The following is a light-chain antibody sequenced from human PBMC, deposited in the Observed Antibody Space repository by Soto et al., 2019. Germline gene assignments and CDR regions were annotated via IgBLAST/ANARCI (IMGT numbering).Light chain of an antibody. V-gene: IGLV2-8*01. CDR3: SSYGGTNTLVM. Sequence: QSALTQPPSASGSPGQSVTISCTGTSRDVGGYNYVSWYQQHPGKAPKLMIYEVNKRPSGVPGRFSGSKSGNTASLTVTGLQAEDEADYYCSSYGGTNTLVMFGGGTKLTFL. CDR1: SRDVGGYNY. J-gene: IGLJ3*02. CDR2: EVN.